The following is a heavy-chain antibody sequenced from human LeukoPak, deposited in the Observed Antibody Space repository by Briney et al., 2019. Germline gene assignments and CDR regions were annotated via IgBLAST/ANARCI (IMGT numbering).Heavy chain of an antibody. CDR1: GGSISGYY. Sequence: SETLSLTCTVSGGSISGYYWSWIRQPAGKGLEWIGRIYTSGSTNYKPSLKSRVTISVDTSKNQFSLKLSSVTAADTAVYYCARDSEQQLGLAFDYWGEGTLVTVSS. J-gene: IGHJ4*02. V-gene: IGHV4-4*07. CDR2: IYTSGST. D-gene: IGHD6-13*01. CDR3: ARDSEQQLGLAFDY.